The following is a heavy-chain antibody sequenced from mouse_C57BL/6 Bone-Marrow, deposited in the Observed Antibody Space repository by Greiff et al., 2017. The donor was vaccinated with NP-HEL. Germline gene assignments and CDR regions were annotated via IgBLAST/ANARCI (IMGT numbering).Heavy chain of an antibody. CDR3: AREGQPALFAY. Sequence: QVQLQQSGAELVKPGASVKLSCKASGYTFTSYWMQWVKQRPGQGLEWIGEIDPSDSYTNYNQKFKGKATLTVDTSSSTAYMQLSSLTSEDSAVYYCAREGQPALFAYWGQGTLVTVSA. D-gene: IGHD3-3*01. J-gene: IGHJ3*01. V-gene: IGHV1-50*01. CDR1: GYTFTSYW. CDR2: IDPSDSYT.